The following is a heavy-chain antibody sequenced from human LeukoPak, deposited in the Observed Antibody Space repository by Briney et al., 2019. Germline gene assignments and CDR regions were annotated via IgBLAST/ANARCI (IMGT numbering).Heavy chain of an antibody. J-gene: IGHJ5*02. Sequence: PSETLSLTCTVSGGSLSSSSYYWGWIRQPPGRGLEWIGSIYYSGSTYYNPSLKSRVTISVDTSKTQFSLKLSSVTAADTAVYYCARELRSSWYHWGQGTLVTVSS. V-gene: IGHV4-39*07. CDR3: ARELRSSWYH. CDR2: IYYSGST. CDR1: GGSLSSSSYY. D-gene: IGHD6-13*01.